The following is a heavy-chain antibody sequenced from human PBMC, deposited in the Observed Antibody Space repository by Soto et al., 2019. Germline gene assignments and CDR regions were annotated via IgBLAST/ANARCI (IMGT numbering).Heavy chain of an antibody. CDR3: ARIIKLTRRYSYRAPGHYYGTDV. Sequence: SGPTLVNPTQTLTLTCTFSGFSLSTSGMCVSWIRQPPGKALEWLALIDWDDDKYYSTSLKTRLTISKDTSKNQVVLTMTNMDPVDTATYYCARIIKLTRRYSYRAPGHYYGTDVPGQATKVTVSS. CDR1: GFSLSTSGMC. CDR2: IDWDDDK. D-gene: IGHD5-18*01. V-gene: IGHV2-70*01. J-gene: IGHJ6*02.